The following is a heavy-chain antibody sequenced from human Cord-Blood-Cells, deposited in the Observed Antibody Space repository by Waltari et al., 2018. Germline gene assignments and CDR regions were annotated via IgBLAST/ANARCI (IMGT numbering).Heavy chain of an antibody. CDR3: ARDGTRVGDAFDI. Sequence: QVQLVQSGAEVKKPGASVKVSCKASGYTFTGYYMHWVRQAPGQGLEWMGWINPNRGGTNYGQKFQGRVTMTRDTSISTAYMELSRLRSDDTAVYYCARDGTRVGDAFDIWGQGTMVTVSS. V-gene: IGHV1-2*02. CDR1: GYTFTGYY. D-gene: IGHD1-1*01. CDR2: INPNRGGT. J-gene: IGHJ3*02.